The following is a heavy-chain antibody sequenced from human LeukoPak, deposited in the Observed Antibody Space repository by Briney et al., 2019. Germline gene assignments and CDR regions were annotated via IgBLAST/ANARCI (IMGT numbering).Heavy chain of an antibody. Sequence: ASVKVSCKASGYTFTSYYMHWVRQAPGQGLEWMGIINPSGGSTSYAQKFQGRVTITADKSTSTAYMELSSLRSEDTAVYYCARDLRRYSGYEIVGRFGAFDIWGQGTMVTVSS. J-gene: IGHJ3*02. CDR1: GYTFTSYY. V-gene: IGHV1-46*01. CDR3: ARDLRRYSGYEIVGRFGAFDI. CDR2: INPSGGST. D-gene: IGHD5-12*01.